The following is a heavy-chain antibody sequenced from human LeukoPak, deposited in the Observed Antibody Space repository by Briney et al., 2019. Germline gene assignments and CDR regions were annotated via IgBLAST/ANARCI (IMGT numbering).Heavy chain of an antibody. CDR2: INPSGGST. D-gene: IGHD4-17*01. Sequence: ASVKVSCKASGYTFTSYYMHWVRQAPGQGLEWMGIINPSGGSTSYAQKFQGRVTMTRDTSTSTVYMELSSLRSEDTAVYYCARDPTRQDYGDHYFDYWGQGTLVTVSS. CDR1: GYTFTSYY. V-gene: IGHV1-46*01. J-gene: IGHJ4*02. CDR3: ARDPTRQDYGDHYFDY.